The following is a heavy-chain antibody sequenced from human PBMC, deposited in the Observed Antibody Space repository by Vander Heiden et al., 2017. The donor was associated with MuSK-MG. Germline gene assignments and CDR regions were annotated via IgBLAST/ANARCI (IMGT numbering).Heavy chain of an antibody. CDR2: LSSTGST. CDR1: GASIRSTSY. J-gene: IGHJ5*02. V-gene: IGHV4-39*07. D-gene: IGHD2-21*02. Sequence: QVQLRESGPGLVRPSEPLSLTCAVSGASIRSTSYWGWVRQSPGKGLEWIASLSSTGSTYYNPSLKSRVAMFRDTSKNQFSLRLSSVTGADTAPYYCTRVTLRGATADTWGQVILVTVS. CDR3: TRVTLRGATADT.